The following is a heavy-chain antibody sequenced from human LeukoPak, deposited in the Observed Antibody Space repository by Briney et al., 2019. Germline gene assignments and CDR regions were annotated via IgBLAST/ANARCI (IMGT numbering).Heavy chain of an antibody. CDR3: AKDGYGSGSSNYFDY. J-gene: IGHJ4*02. CDR1: GFTFSSYG. V-gene: IGHV3-30*18. Sequence: PGGSLRLSCAASGFTFSSYGMHWVRQAPGKGLEWVAVISYDGSNKYYADSVKGRFTISRDNSKNTLYLQMNSLRAEDTAVYYCAKDGYGSGSSNYFDYWGQGTLVTVSS. CDR2: ISYDGSNK. D-gene: IGHD3-10*01.